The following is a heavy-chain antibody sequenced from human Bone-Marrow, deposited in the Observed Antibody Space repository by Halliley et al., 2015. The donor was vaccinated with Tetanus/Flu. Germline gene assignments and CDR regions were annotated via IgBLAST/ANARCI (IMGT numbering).Heavy chain of an antibody. CDR2: VRSKATGGTT. CDR3: TRGTYDSSGYYYDAGYFDY. J-gene: IGHJ4*02. Sequence: SLRLSCTASGFTFGDHAMNWVRQAPGKGLEWVGFVRSKATGGTTKYAASVKGRFTISRDDSKSIAYLQMNSLKTEDTAVYYCTRGTYDSSGYYYDAGYFDYWGQGTLVTVSS. CDR1: GFTFGDHA. D-gene: IGHD3-22*01. V-gene: IGHV3-49*04.